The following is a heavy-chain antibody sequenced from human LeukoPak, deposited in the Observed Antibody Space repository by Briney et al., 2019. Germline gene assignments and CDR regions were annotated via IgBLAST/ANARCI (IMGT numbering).Heavy chain of an antibody. V-gene: IGHV3-23*01. CDR1: GFTFSSYA. CDR3: AKDSTGTKPLDL. Sequence: GGSLRLSCAVSGFTFSSYAMSWVRQAPGRGLEWVSGINSSGGSTPHADSVKGRFTISRDNSKNTLYMQMNGLRAKDTAVYYCAKDSTGTKPLDLWGRGTLVTVSS. CDR2: INSSGGST. J-gene: IGHJ2*01. D-gene: IGHD1-1*01.